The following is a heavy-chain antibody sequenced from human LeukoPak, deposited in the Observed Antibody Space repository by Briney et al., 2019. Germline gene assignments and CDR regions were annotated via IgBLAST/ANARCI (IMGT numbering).Heavy chain of an antibody. CDR2: INPNSGGT. CDR1: GYSFTDYY. D-gene: IGHD5-18*01. V-gene: IGHV1-2*02. CDR3: ARVRRIQQSSGYFQH. Sequence: GASVKVSCKTSGYSFTDYYMHWVRQAPGQGLEWMGWINPNSGGTNYAQKFQGRVTMTRDTSTSTVYMELSSLRSEDTAVYYCARVRRIQQSSGYFQHWGQGTLVTVSS. J-gene: IGHJ1*01.